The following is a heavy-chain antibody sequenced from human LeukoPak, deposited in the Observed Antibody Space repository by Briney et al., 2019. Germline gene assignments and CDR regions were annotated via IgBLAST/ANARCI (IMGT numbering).Heavy chain of an antibody. J-gene: IGHJ4*02. CDR2: INHSGST. V-gene: IGHV4-34*01. D-gene: IGHD1-26*01. Sequence: PSETLSLTCTVSGASISSYYWSWIRQPPGKGLEWIGEINHSGSTNYNPSLKSRVTISVDTSKNQFSLKLSSVTAADTAVYYCAAEVGATTPRNYWGQGTLVTVSS. CDR3: AAEVGATTPRNY. CDR1: GASISSYY.